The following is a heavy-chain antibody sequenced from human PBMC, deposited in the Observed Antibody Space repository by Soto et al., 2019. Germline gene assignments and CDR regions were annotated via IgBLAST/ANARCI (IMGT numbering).Heavy chain of an antibody. V-gene: IGHV3-11*01. CDR3: ARPHSGYCSGASCYPFFDH. CDR2: IGSGDSTI. J-gene: IGHJ4*02. CDR1: GFRFSDDY. Sequence: GGSLRLSCAASGFRFSDDYMSWIRQAPGKGLEWLSYIGSGDSTIYYADPVKGRFTISRDNAKNSVYLQMSSLRADDTAVYYYARPHSGYCSGASCYPFFDHWGQGALVTVSS. D-gene: IGHD2-15*01.